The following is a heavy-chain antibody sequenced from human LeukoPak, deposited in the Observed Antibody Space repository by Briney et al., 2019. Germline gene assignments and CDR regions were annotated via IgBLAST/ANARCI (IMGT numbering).Heavy chain of an antibody. D-gene: IGHD6-19*01. V-gene: IGHV3-53*01. CDR1: GFTVSSNH. J-gene: IGHJ4*02. Sequence: PGGSLRLSCATSGFTVSSNHINWVRQAPGKGLEWVSIIYSGGRTYSTDSVKGRFTISRDSSKNTVYLQMNSLRVEDTAMYYCAGAPDSSGWYYRYWGQGTPVTVSS. CDR3: AGAPDSSGWYYRY. CDR2: IYSGGRT.